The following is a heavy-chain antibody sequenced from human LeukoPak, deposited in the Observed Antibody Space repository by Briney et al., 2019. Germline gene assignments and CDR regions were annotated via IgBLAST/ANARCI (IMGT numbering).Heavy chain of an antibody. CDR2: IYTSGST. Sequence: SETMSLTCTVSGGSISSSSYYWGWIRQPPGKELEWIGRIYTSGSTNYNPSLKSRVTISVDTSKNQFSLKLSSVTAADTAVYYCARASGDYWGQGTLVTVSS. CDR1: GGSISSSSYY. V-gene: IGHV4-61*02. CDR3: ARASGDY. J-gene: IGHJ4*02. D-gene: IGHD6-25*01.